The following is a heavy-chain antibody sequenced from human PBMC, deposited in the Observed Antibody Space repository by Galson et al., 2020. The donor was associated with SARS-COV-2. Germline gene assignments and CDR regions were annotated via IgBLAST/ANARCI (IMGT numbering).Heavy chain of an antibody. D-gene: IGHD2-21*02. J-gene: IGHJ6*02. V-gene: IGHV4-4*07. CDR3: AGERGNSVSDQYGMDV. CDR2: ISISGST. Sequence: SSETLSLTCTVSGASLSSTYWTWIRQPAGKGLAWIGRISISGSTHYNPSLKSRVIMSLDTSKNQFSLMLRSVTAADTAVYYCAGERGNSVSDQYGMDVWGQGTTVTVSS. CDR1: GASLSSTY.